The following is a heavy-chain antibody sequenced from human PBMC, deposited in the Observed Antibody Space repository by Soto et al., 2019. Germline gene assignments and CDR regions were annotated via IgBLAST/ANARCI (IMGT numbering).Heavy chain of an antibody. Sequence: GGSLRLSCAASGFTFSSYDMHWVRQATGKGLEWVSAIGTAGDTYYPGSVKGRFTISRENAKNSLYLQMNSLRAGDTAVYYCAIYDFWSGYYVYWGQGTWSPSPQ. CDR2: IGTAGDT. J-gene: IGHJ4*02. V-gene: IGHV3-13*01. D-gene: IGHD3-3*01. CDR3: AIYDFWSGYYVY. CDR1: GFTFSSYD.